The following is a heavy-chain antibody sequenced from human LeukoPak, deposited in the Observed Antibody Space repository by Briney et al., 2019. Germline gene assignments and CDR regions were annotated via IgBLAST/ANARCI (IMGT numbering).Heavy chain of an antibody. CDR2: INPNSGGT. CDR1: GYTFTSYG. V-gene: IGHV1-2*06. J-gene: IGHJ4*02. Sequence: ASVKVSCKASGYTFTSYGISWVRQAPGQGLEWMRRINPNSGGTNYAQKFQGRVTMTRDTSISTAYMELSRLRSDDTAVYYCARAGGRFLEWLPNYWGQGTLVTVSS. CDR3: ARAGGRFLEWLPNY. D-gene: IGHD3-3*01.